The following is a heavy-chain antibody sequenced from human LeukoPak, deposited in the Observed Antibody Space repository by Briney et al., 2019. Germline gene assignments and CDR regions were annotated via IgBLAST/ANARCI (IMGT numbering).Heavy chain of an antibody. CDR1: GFTFSSYA. D-gene: IGHD1-1*01. CDR3: ARGTTGTPGGYFDY. CDR2: ISSNGGST. V-gene: IGHV3-64*01. J-gene: IGHJ4*02. Sequence: GGSLRLSCAASGFTFSSYAMHWGRQAPGKGLEYVSAISSNGGSTYYANSVKGGFTISRDNSKNTLYLQMGSLRAEDMAVYYCARGTTGTPGGYFDYWGQGTLVTVSS.